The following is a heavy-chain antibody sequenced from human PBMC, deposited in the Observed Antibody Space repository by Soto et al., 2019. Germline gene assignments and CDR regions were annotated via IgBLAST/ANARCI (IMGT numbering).Heavy chain of an antibody. D-gene: IGHD5-12*01. CDR1: GGSVSRCSYY. Sequence: LSETLSLTCTDPGGSVSRCSYYWSWIRHPPGNGLEWIGYIYYSGSTNYNPSLKSRVTISVDTSKNQFSLKLSSVTAADTAVYYCARLFGYSGYDYYFDYWGQGTLVTVSS. CDR2: IYYSGST. V-gene: IGHV4-61*01. J-gene: IGHJ4*02. CDR3: ARLFGYSGYDYYFDY.